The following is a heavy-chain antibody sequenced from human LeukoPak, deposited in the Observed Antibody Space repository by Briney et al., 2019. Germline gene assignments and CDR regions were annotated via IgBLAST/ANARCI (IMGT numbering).Heavy chain of an antibody. D-gene: IGHD2-2*01. Sequence: GESLKISCKGSGYSFTSYWISWVRQMPGKGLEWMGRIDPSDSYTNYSPSFQGHVTISADKSISTAYLQWSSLKASDTAMYYCARIVVVPAAIGGWFDPWGQGTLVTVPS. CDR1: GYSFTSYW. CDR2: IDPSDSYT. J-gene: IGHJ5*02. CDR3: ARIVVVPAAIGGWFDP. V-gene: IGHV5-10-1*01.